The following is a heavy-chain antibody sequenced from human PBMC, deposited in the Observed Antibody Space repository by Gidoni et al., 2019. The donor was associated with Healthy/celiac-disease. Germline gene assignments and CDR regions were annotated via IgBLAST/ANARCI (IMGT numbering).Heavy chain of an antibody. CDR2: IIPIFGTA. CDR1: GGTFSSYA. Sequence: QVQLVQSGAEVKKPGSSVKVSCKASGGTFSSYAISWVRQAPGQGLEWMGGIIPIFGTANYAQKFQGRVTITADKSTSTAYMELSSLRSEDTAVYYCARGISPNYYDSSGLFDPWGQGTLVTVSS. J-gene: IGHJ5*02. CDR3: ARGISPNYYDSSGLFDP. D-gene: IGHD3-22*01. V-gene: IGHV1-69*06.